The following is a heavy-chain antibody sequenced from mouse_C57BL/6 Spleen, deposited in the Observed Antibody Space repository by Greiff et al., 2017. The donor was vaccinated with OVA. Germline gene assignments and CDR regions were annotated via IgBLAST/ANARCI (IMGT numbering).Heavy chain of an antibody. CDR1: GYAFSSSW. CDR2: IYPGDGAT. Sequence: QVQLQQSGPELVKPGASVKISCKASGYAFSSSWMNWVKQRPGTGLEWIGRIYPGDGATNYNGKFKGKATLTADKSSSTAYMQLSSLTSEDSAVYFCADHRAYWGQGTLVTVSA. CDR3: ADHRAY. J-gene: IGHJ3*01. V-gene: IGHV1-82*01.